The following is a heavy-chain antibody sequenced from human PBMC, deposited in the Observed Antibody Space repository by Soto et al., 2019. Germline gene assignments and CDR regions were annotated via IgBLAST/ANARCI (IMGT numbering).Heavy chain of an antibody. CDR3: ARASTIFGVVSPYHYYGMDV. J-gene: IGHJ6*02. CDR2: IIPIFGTA. Sequence: SVKVSCKASGGTFSSYAISWVRQAPGQGLEWMGGIIPIFGTANYAQKFQGRVTITADESTSTAYMELSSLRSEDTAVYYCARASTIFGVVSPYHYYGMDVWGQGTTVTVS. V-gene: IGHV1-69*13. CDR1: GGTFSSYA. D-gene: IGHD3-3*01.